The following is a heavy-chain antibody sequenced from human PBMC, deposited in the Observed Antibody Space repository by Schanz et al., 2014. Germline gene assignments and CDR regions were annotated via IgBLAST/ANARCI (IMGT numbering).Heavy chain of an antibody. Sequence: DVQLVESGGGLVQSGGSLRPSCAASGFSFSNYYMTWVRQAPGKGLESVAKINPDGSGKYYVVSVEGRFTISRDNAKNSLYLHMNSLTAEDTAVYYCASENWWSVDYWGQGTLVTVSS. CDR3: ASENWWSVDY. V-gene: IGHV3-7*01. CDR2: INPDGSGK. CDR1: GFSFSNYY. J-gene: IGHJ4*02. D-gene: IGHD2-15*01.